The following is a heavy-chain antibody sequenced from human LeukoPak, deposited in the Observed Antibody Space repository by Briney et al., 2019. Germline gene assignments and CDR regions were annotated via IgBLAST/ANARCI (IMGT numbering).Heavy chain of an antibody. CDR2: ISYDGSNK. V-gene: IGHV3-30*03. CDR3: AREGYSSGWYNYYFDY. CDR1: GFTFSSYG. J-gene: IGHJ4*02. Sequence: GGSLRLSCAASGFTFSSYGMHGVRQAPGKGLEWVAVISYDGSNKYYADSVKGRFTISRDNSKNTLYLQMNSLRAEDTAVYYCAREGYSSGWYNYYFDYWGQGTLVTVSS. D-gene: IGHD6-19*01.